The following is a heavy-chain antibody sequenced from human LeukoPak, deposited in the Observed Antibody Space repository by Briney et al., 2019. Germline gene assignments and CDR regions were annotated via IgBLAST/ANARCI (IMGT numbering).Heavy chain of an antibody. CDR1: GFTFSSYS. CDR3: ARDYGGNSGLLDY. Sequence: GGSLRLSCAASGFTFSSYSMNWVRQAPGKGLEWVSSISSSSSYIYYADSVKGRFTISRDNAKNSLYLQMNSLRAEDTAVYYCARDYGGNSGLLDYWGQGTLVTVSS. J-gene: IGHJ4*02. V-gene: IGHV3-21*01. CDR2: ISSSSSYI. D-gene: IGHD4-23*01.